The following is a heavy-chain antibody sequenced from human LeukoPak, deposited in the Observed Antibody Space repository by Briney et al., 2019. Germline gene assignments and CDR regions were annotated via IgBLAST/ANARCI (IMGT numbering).Heavy chain of an antibody. V-gene: IGHV3-53*01. Sequence: PGGSLRLSCAASGFTVSSNYMSWVRQAPGKGLEWASIIHSGGSTNYADSVKGRFTISRDNSKNTLYLHMNSLRAEDTAVYYCATSVGRYYFDYWGQGALVTVSS. CDR2: IHSGGST. D-gene: IGHD2-15*01. J-gene: IGHJ4*02. CDR3: ATSVGRYYFDY. CDR1: GFTVSSNY.